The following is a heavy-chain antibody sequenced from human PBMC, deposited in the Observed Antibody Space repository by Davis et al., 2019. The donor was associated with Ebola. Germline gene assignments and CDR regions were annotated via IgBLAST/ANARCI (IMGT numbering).Heavy chain of an antibody. D-gene: IGHD2-2*01. V-gene: IGHV3-7*01. J-gene: IGHJ6*03. Sequence: PGGSLRLSCAASGFTFSSYWMSWVRQAPGKGLEWVANIKQDGSEKYYVDSVKGRFTISRDNAKNSLYLQMNSLRAEDTAVYYCARDLFGCSSTSCYAYNYMDVWGKGTTVTVSS. CDR3: ARDLFGCSSTSCYAYNYMDV. CDR2: IKQDGSEK. CDR1: GFTFSSYW.